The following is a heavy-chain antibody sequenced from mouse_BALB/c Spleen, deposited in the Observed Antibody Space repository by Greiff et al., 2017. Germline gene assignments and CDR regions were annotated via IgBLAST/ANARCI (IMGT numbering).Heavy chain of an antibody. CDR3: ARSGTVASPFAY. D-gene: IGHD1-1*01. Sequence: EVKLVESGGGLVKPGGSLKLSCAASGFTFSSYAMSWVRQAPEKGLEWVAYISSGSSTIYYADTVKGRFTISRDNPKNTLFLQMTSLRSEDTAMYYCARSGTVASPFAYWGQGTLVTVSA. CDR2: ISSGSSTI. V-gene: IGHV5-17*02. J-gene: IGHJ3*01. CDR1: GFTFSSYA.